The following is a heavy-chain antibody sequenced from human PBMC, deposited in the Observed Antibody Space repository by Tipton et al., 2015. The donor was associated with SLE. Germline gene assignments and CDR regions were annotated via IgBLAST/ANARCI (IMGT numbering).Heavy chain of an antibody. CDR1: GASISSHY. V-gene: IGHV4-59*11. Sequence: TLSLTCTVSGASISSHYWSWIRQSPGKGLEWIGYIYYSGSTNYNPSLKSRVTISVDTSKNQFSLTLSSVTAADTAVYYCARGVAIYWITYYDYYMDVWGKGTTVTVSS. D-gene: IGHD3-9*01. CDR3: ARGVAIYWITYYDYYMDV. CDR2: IYYSGST. J-gene: IGHJ6*03.